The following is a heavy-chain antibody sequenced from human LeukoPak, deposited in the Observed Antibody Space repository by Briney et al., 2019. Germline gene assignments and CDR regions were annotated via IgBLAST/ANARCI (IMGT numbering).Heavy chain of an antibody. CDR1: GYSISSGYY. V-gene: IGHV4-38-2*02. CDR2: IYHSGSA. J-gene: IGHJ5*02. D-gene: IGHD6-13*01. Sequence: SETLSLTCTVSGYSISSGYYWGWIRQSPEKGLEWIGNIYHSGSAFYNPSLKSQVTISVDTSKNHFSLKLSSVTAADTAVYYCARAYSSSWYMNWFDPWGQGTLVTVS. CDR3: ARAYSSSWYMNWFDP.